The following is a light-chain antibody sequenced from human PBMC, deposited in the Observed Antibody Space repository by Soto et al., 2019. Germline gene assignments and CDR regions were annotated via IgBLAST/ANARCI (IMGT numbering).Light chain of an antibody. CDR1: QSVSSSY. Sequence: EIVLTQSPGTLSLSPGERATLSCRASQSVSSSYLAWYQQKPGQAPRLLIYDASSSATGIPDRFSGSGSGTDFTLTISRLEPEDFAVYYCQQYGSSPMYTFGQGTKLEIK. CDR2: DAS. V-gene: IGKV3-20*01. CDR3: QQYGSSPMYT. J-gene: IGKJ2*01.